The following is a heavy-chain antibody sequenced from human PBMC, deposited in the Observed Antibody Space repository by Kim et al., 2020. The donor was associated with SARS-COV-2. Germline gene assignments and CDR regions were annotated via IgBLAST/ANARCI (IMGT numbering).Heavy chain of an antibody. Sequence: TGYAQKFQGRVTMTRNTSISTAYMELSSLRSEDTAVYYCARATGGQPHGYWGQGTLVTVSS. D-gene: IGHD6-13*01. CDR3: ARATGGQPHGY. V-gene: IGHV1-8*01. J-gene: IGHJ4*02. CDR2: T.